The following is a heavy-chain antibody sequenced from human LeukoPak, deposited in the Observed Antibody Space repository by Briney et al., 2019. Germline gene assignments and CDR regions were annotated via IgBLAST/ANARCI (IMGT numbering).Heavy chain of an antibody. V-gene: IGHV3-23*01. CDR2: IHGNGETT. J-gene: IGHJ3*02. D-gene: IGHD4-17*01. CDR1: AFRFSSFA. Sequence: GGSLRLSCAASAFRFSSFAMTWVRQAPGKGLEWVSGIHGNGETTYYADSVKGRLTISRDNSRGLLYLQMNSLRVEDTAVYYCAKDPNGDYVGAFDSWGQGTMVTVSS. CDR3: AKDPNGDYVGAFDS.